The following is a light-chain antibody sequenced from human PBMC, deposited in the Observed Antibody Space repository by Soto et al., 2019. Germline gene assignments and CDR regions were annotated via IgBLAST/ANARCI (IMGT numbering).Light chain of an antibody. CDR3: QQANSFPRT. Sequence: DIQMTQSPSSLSASVEDRVIITCRASQSISNHLNWYQQKPGKAPKLLIFAASSLQSGVPSRFSGSRSGPDFTLTIRSLQPEDFATYYCQQANSFPRTFGQGTKVDI. CDR2: AAS. CDR1: QSISNH. J-gene: IGKJ1*01. V-gene: IGKV1-39*01.